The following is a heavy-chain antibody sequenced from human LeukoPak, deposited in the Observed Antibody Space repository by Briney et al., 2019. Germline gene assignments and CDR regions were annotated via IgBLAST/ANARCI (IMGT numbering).Heavy chain of an antibody. CDR1: GYTFTSYY. CDR2: INPSGGST. J-gene: IGHJ4*02. D-gene: IGHD2-15*01. V-gene: IGHV1-46*01. CDR3: ARDRGYCSGGSCRNFDY. Sequence: ASVKVSCKASGYTFTSYYMHWVRQAPGQGLEWMGIINPSGGSTSYAQKFQGRVTMTRDTSTSTVHMELSSLRSEDTAVYYCARDRGYCSGGSCRNFDYWGQGTLVTVSS.